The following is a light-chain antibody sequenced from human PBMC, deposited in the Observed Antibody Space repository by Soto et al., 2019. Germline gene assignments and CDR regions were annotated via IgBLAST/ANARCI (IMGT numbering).Light chain of an antibody. V-gene: IGKV3-11*01. J-gene: IGKJ4*01. CDR1: QSVSIL. CDR3: KQRSNWGLT. Sequence: EIVLTQSPGTLSLSPGERATLSCRASQSVSILLAWYQQKPGQAPRLLIYDASNRATGIPARFSGRGSGTDFTLTITTLEPQDFEVYYCKQRSNWGLTCGGGTNVDIK. CDR2: DAS.